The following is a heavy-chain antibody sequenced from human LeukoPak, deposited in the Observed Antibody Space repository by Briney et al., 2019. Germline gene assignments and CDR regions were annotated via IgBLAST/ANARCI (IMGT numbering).Heavy chain of an antibody. Sequence: GGSLRLSCAASGFTFSSYEMNWVRQAPGKGLEWVSYISSSGSTIYYADSVKGRFTISRDNAKNSLYLQMNSLRAEDTAVYYCARDRRKDSSGWYDEGVWFDPWGQGTLVTVSS. CDR1: GFTFSSYE. J-gene: IGHJ5*02. D-gene: IGHD6-19*01. V-gene: IGHV3-48*03. CDR3: ARDRRKDSSGWYDEGVWFDP. CDR2: ISSSGSTI.